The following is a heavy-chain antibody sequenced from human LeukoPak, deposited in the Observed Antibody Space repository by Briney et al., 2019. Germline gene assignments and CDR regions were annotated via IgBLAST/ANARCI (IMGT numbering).Heavy chain of an antibody. CDR3: ARATNEGGSYHFDY. Sequence: GASVKVSCKASGYTFSSYYIHWVRQAPGQGLAWMGIINLSAGSTSYAQRFQGRVTMTRDTSTSTAYMELSSLRSEDTAVYYCARATNEGGSYHFDYWGQGTLVTVSS. CDR2: INLSAGST. V-gene: IGHV1-46*01. CDR1: GYTFSSYY. D-gene: IGHD1-26*01. J-gene: IGHJ4*02.